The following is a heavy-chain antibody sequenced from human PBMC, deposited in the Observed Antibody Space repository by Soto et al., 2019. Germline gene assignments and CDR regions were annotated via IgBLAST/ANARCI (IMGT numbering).Heavy chain of an antibody. V-gene: IGHV3-30-3*01. CDR3: VRKKAVAGLDAFDL. D-gene: IGHD6-19*01. CDR2: ILSDGSKQ. Sequence: GGSLRLSCAASRFTFSYYAMHWIRQAPGKGLEWMAVILSDGSKQYYAESVKGRFTISRDNSKSTLYLQMNSLRVEDTAVYYWVRKKAVAGLDAFDLWAQGTMVPASS. CDR1: RFTFSYYA. J-gene: IGHJ3*01.